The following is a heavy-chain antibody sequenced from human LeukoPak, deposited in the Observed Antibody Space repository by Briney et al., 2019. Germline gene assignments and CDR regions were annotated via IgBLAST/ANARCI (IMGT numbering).Heavy chain of an antibody. CDR2: IYYTET. CDR3: ARDPENNPFDY. J-gene: IGHJ4*02. Sequence: SETLSLTCTVSGGSVSNYYWSWIRQSPGKGLEWIGYIYYTETSYNPSLKSRVTISADTSKNQFSLKLSSVTAADTAVYYCARDPENNPFDYWGQGTLVTVSS. CDR1: GGSVSNYY. D-gene: IGHD1-14*01. V-gene: IGHV4-59*02.